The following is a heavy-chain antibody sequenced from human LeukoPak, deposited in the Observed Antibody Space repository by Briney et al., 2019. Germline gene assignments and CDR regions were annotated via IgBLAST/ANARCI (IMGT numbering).Heavy chain of an antibody. Sequence: ASVKVSCKASGYTFTGYYMHWVRQAPGQGLEWMEWINPNSGGTNYAQKFQGRVTMTRDTSISTAYMELSRLRSDDTAVYYCAREQYYDFWSGSDQYYYYYGMDVWGQGTTVTVSS. V-gene: IGHV1-2*02. CDR3: AREQYYDFWSGSDQYYYYYGMDV. J-gene: IGHJ6*02. CDR2: INPNSGGT. D-gene: IGHD3-3*01. CDR1: GYTFTGYY.